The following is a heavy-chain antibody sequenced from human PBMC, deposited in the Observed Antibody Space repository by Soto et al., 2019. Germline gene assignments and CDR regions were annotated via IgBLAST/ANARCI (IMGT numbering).Heavy chain of an antibody. D-gene: IGHD3-22*01. Sequence: SETLSLTCTVSGGSINSGGYYWSWIRRHPGKGLEWIGYIYYSGSTYYNPSLKSRVTISVDTSKNQFSLKLSSVTAADTAVYYCARDGRDYDSSGYYFGYWGQGTLVTVSS. V-gene: IGHV4-31*03. CDR2: IYYSGST. J-gene: IGHJ4*02. CDR1: GGSINSGGYY. CDR3: ARDGRDYDSSGYYFGY.